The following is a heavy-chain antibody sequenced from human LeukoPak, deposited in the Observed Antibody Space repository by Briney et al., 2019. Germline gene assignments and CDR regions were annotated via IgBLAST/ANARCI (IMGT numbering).Heavy chain of an antibody. Sequence: ASVKVSCKVSGYTLTELSMHWVRQAPGKGLEWMGGFDPEDGETIYAQKFQGRVTMTEDTSTDTAYMELSSLRSEDTAVYYCATVVVVPAAHSGDYYGMDVWGQGTTITVSS. V-gene: IGHV1-24*01. J-gene: IGHJ6*02. CDR1: GYTLTELS. D-gene: IGHD2-2*01. CDR2: FDPEDGET. CDR3: ATVVVVPAAHSGDYYGMDV.